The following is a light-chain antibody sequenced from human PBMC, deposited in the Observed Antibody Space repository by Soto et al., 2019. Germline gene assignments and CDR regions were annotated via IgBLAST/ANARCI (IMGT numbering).Light chain of an antibody. CDR1: QSISNY. J-gene: IGKJ1*01. V-gene: IGKV1-39*01. CDR2: TAS. CDR3: QQRSRTPWT. Sequence: DIQMTQSPSSLSASVGDRVTITCRASQSISNYLNWYQQKPGKAPKLLIYTASSLQSGVPSRFSGSGSGTDFTLTISSLQPEDFATYFCQQRSRTPWTFGQGTKVDIK.